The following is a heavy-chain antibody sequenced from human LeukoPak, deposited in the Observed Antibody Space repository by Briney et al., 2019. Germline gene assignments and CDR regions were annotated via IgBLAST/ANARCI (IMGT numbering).Heavy chain of an antibody. V-gene: IGHV4-59*01. CDR3: ARDVCSGGSCYPYV. CDR2: IYYSGST. Sequence: SETLSLTCSVSGGSLSDYYWSWIRQPPGKGLEWIGYIYYSGSTNYNPSPKSRVTISVDTSKNQFSLKLSSVTAADTAVYYCARDVCSGGSCYPYVWGKGTTVTVSS. CDR1: GGSLSDYY. J-gene: IGHJ6*04. D-gene: IGHD2-15*01.